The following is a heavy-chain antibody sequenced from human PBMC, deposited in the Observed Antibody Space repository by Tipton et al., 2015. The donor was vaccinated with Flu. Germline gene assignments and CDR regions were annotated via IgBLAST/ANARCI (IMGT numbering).Heavy chain of an antibody. Sequence: LSLTCAASGFTFGDYAMSWVRQAPGKGLEWVGFMRSKAYGGTTEYAASVKGRFTISRDDSKSIAYLQMNSLKTEDTAVYYCTRGGSSGWGIDYWGRGTLVTVSS. CDR2: MRSKAYGGTT. CDR3: TRGGSSGWGIDY. V-gene: IGHV3-49*04. D-gene: IGHD6-19*01. CDR1: GFTFGDYA. J-gene: IGHJ4*02.